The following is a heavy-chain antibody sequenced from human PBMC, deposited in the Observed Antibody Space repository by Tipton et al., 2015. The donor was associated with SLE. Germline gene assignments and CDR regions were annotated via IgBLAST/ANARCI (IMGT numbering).Heavy chain of an antibody. D-gene: IGHD6-19*01. V-gene: IGHV4-39*07. CDR1: GASISSGTYY. CDR3: ARGPRASGWSEYYFDY. CDR2: VHYSGSP. J-gene: IGHJ4*02. Sequence: TLSLTCTVAGASISSGTYYWGWIRQAPGKGLEWSGSVHYSGSPYNNPSLKSRVTMSVDTSKNQFSLTLYSVTAADTAVYYCARGPRASGWSEYYFDYWGQGTLVTVSS.